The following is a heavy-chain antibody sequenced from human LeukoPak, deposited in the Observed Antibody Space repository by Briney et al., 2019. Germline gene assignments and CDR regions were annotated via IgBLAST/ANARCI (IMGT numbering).Heavy chain of an antibody. Sequence: PGGSLRLSCAASGFTFSNYWMNWVRQAPGKGLVWVSRINSDGSSTSYADSVKGRFTISRDNAKNTLYLQMNSLRAEDTAVYYCARDKLSSGSYPNWFDPWGQGTLVTVSS. CDR3: ARDKLSSGSYPNWFDP. V-gene: IGHV3-74*01. D-gene: IGHD3-10*01. CDR2: INSDGSST. CDR1: GFTFSNYW. J-gene: IGHJ5*02.